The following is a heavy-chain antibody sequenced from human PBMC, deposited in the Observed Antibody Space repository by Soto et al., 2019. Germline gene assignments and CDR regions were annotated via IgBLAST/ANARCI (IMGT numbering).Heavy chain of an antibody. CDR3: AREGGFNIQDDYYYYVLDV. V-gene: IGHV3-30*19. Sequence: QVHLGESGGGEVQPGRSLRLSCAAPGFAFRTYGMHWVRRAPGKGLEWLAVITHDGLNKNNADSVKGRFPIFRDNSKSTLALQMDSLRVEDTAVYYCAREGGFNIQDDYYYYVLDVWGQGTPVTVSS. D-gene: IGHD3-10*01. CDR1: GFAFRTYG. J-gene: IGHJ6*02. CDR2: ITHDGLNK.